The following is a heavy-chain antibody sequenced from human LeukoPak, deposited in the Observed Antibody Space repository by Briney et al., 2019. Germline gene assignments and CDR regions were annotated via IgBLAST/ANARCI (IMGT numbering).Heavy chain of an antibody. V-gene: IGHV3-23*01. CDR2: ISGSGGST. CDR1: GFTFSSYA. D-gene: IGHD2-2*01. Sequence: PGRSLRLSCAASGFTFSSYAMSWVRQAPGKGLEWVSAISGSGGSTYYADSVKGRFTISRDNSKNTLYLQMNSLRAEDTAVYYCAKDGIVVVPAAMWGLDYWGQGALVTVSS. J-gene: IGHJ4*02. CDR3: AKDGIVVVPAAMWGLDY.